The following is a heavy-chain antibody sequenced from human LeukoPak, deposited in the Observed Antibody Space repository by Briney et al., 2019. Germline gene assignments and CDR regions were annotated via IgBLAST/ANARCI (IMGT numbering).Heavy chain of an antibody. Sequence: GGSLRLSCAASGFTFSSYSMNWVRQASGKGLEWVSSISSSSSYIYYADSVKGRFTISRDNAKNSLYLQMNSLRAEDTAVYYCARVSRGGIAARPVYYYMDVWGKGTTVTVSS. V-gene: IGHV3-21*01. CDR3: ARVSRGGIAARPVYYYMDV. CDR2: ISSSSSYI. D-gene: IGHD6-6*01. J-gene: IGHJ6*03. CDR1: GFTFSSYS.